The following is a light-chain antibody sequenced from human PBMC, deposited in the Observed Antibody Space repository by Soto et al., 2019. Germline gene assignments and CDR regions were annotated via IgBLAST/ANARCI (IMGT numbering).Light chain of an antibody. Sequence: EVVMRQSPATLSVSTREGATLSCRASQGIGDTLAWYQHKPGQTPRLLIYDTSTRATGVPTRFSGSRSGAEFTLTINRLQSEDFAGYYCQPYNNVQLAFGGGTKFDIX. CDR3: QPYNNVQLA. J-gene: IGKJ4*01. V-gene: IGKV3-15*01. CDR1: QGIGDT. CDR2: DTS.